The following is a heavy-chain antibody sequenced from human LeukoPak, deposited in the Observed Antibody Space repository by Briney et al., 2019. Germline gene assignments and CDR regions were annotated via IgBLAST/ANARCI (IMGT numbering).Heavy chain of an antibody. V-gene: IGHV4-59*01. CDR3: AFGSGYYYY. CDR1: GGSLSRYY. CDR2: IYYSGST. J-gene: IGHJ4*02. Sequence: SETLSLTCIVSGGSLSRYYWRGIRQPPGKGLEWIGYIYYSGSTNYNPSLKSRVTISVDTSKNQFSLKLSSVTAADTAVYYCAFGSGYYYYWGQGTLVTVSS. D-gene: IGHD3-22*01.